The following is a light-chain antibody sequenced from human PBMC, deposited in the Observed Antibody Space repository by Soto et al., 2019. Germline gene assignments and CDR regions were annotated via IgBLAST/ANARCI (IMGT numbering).Light chain of an antibody. CDR2: AAS. Sequence: IQMTQSPSSLSASVGDRVTITCRASQGISSYLAWYQQKPGKAPKLLIYAASTLQSGVPSRFSGSGSGTDFTLTISCLQSEDFATYYCQQYYSYPSFGQGTRLEIK. CDR1: QGISSY. V-gene: IGKV1-8*01. CDR3: QQYYSYPS. J-gene: IGKJ5*01.